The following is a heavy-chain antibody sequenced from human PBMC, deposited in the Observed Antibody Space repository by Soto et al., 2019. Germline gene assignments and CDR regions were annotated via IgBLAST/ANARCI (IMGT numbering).Heavy chain of an antibody. J-gene: IGHJ4*02. CDR3: ARSSSGWSYSFDS. Sequence: QVQLVESGGGVVQPGRSLRLSCAASGFTFSSYGMHWVRQAPGKGLEWVAVISYDGSNKYYADSVKGLFTISRDNSKNTLYLQMNSLSAEDTAVYYCARSSSGWSYSFDSWGQGTLVTVSS. D-gene: IGHD6-19*01. CDR1: GFTFSSYG. V-gene: IGHV3-30*03. CDR2: ISYDGSNK.